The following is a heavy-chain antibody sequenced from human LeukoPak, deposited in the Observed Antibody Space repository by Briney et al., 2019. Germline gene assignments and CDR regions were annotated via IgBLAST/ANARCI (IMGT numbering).Heavy chain of an antibody. CDR3: ARLQRITMNAFDI. Sequence: PSETLSLTCTVSGGSISRYYWSWTRRPPGKGLEWIGYIDDSGNTNYNPSLKSQVTISVDKSKSQFSLKLSFVTAADTAMYYCARLQRITMNAFDIWGQGTMVTVSS. CDR1: GGSISRYY. V-gene: IGHV4-59*01. J-gene: IGHJ3*02. D-gene: IGHD3-22*01. CDR2: IDDSGNT.